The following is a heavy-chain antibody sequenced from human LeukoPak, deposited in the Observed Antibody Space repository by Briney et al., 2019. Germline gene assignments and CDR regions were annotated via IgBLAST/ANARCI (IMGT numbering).Heavy chain of an antibody. D-gene: IGHD3-16*01. CDR1: GFTFGDYA. CDR2: IRSKAYGGTT. CDR3: TRGGIMMPWGFDY. J-gene: IGHJ4*02. V-gene: IGHV3-49*04. Sequence: GGSLRLSCTASGFTFGDYAMSWVRQAPGKGLEWGGFIRSKAYGGTTEYAASVKGRFTISRDDSKSIAYLQMNSLKTEDTAVYYCTRGGIMMPWGFDYWGQGTLVTVSS.